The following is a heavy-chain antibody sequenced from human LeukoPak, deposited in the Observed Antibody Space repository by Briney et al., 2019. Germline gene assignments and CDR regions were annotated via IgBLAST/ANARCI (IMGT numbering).Heavy chain of an antibody. CDR2: LKQDGSEK. D-gene: IGHD3-22*01. Sequence: GGSLRLSCVASGFTFGSYWMSWVRQAPGRGLEWVANLKQDGSEKYYVDSVKGRFTISRDNAKNSLYLQMNSLRAEDTAVYYCARISNSGYYWLFDYWGQGTLVTVSS. J-gene: IGHJ4*02. CDR1: GFTFGSYW. V-gene: IGHV3-7*04. CDR3: ARISNSGYYWLFDY.